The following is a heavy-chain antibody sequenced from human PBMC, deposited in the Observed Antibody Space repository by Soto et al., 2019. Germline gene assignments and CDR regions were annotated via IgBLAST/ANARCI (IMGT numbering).Heavy chain of an antibody. V-gene: IGHV3-30-3*01. CDR3: ARDGGAAYCGGDCYSDLFYFDY. CDR1: GFTFSSYA. D-gene: IGHD2-21*02. J-gene: IGHJ4*02. Sequence: PVGSLRLSCAASGFTFSSYAMHWVRQAPGKGLEWVAVISYDGSNKYYADSVKGRFTISRDNSKNTLYLQMNSLRAEDTAVYYCARDGGAAYCGGDCYSDLFYFDYWGQGTLVTVSS. CDR2: ISYDGSNK.